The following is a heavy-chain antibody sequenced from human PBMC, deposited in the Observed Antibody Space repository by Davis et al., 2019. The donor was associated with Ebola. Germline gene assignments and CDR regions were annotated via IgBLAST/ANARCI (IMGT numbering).Heavy chain of an antibody. J-gene: IGHJ3*02. Sequence: ASVKVSCKASGYTFTSYGISWVRQAPGQGLEWMGWMNPNSGGTNYAQKFQGRVTMTRDTSISTAYMELTRLRSDDTDDTAVYYCARGLEYGAFDIWGQGTMVTVSS. CDR1: GYTFTSYG. V-gene: IGHV1-2*02. CDR3: ARGLEYGAFDI. CDR2: MNPNSGGT. D-gene: IGHD1-1*01.